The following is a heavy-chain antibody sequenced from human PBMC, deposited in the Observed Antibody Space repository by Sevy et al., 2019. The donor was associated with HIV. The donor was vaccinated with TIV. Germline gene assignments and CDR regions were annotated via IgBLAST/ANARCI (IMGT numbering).Heavy chain of an antibody. D-gene: IGHD6-13*01. Sequence: SETRSLTCSVSGGSISNYYWSWIRQPPGKGLEWIGYIYYSRSTNYNPSLKSRVTISVDTSKNQFSLKLSSVTAADTAVYYCARESIAAAGDFDYWGQGTLVTVSS. V-gene: IGHV4-59*01. CDR3: ARESIAAAGDFDY. CDR2: IYYSRST. J-gene: IGHJ4*02. CDR1: GGSISNYY.